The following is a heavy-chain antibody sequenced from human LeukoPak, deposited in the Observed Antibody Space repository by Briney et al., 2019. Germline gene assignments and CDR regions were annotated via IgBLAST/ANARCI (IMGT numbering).Heavy chain of an antibody. J-gene: IGHJ6*03. CDR1: GFTFSSYW. V-gene: IGHV3-7*03. D-gene: IGHD3-3*01. CDR2: IKQDGSEK. Sequence: GGSLRLSCAASGFTFSSYWMSWVRQAPGKGLEWVANIKQDGSEKYYVDSVKGRFTISRDNAKNSLFLQMNSLRPEDTAVYYCAKDIGVRKYYYYYYMDVWGKGTTVTVSS. CDR3: AKDIGVRKYYYYYYMDV.